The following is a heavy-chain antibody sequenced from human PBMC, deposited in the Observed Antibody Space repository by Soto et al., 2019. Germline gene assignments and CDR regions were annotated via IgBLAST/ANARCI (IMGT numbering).Heavy chain of an antibody. CDR2: IYYSGST. Sequence: SETLSLTCTVSGGSISSSSYYWGWIRQPPGKGLEWIGSIYYSGSTYYNPSLKSRVTISVDTSKNQFSLKLSSVTAADTAVYYCARDLALELVLGYFDYWGQGTLVTVSS. V-gene: IGHV4-39*07. CDR1: GGSISSSSYY. D-gene: IGHD6-13*01. J-gene: IGHJ4*02. CDR3: ARDLALELVLGYFDY.